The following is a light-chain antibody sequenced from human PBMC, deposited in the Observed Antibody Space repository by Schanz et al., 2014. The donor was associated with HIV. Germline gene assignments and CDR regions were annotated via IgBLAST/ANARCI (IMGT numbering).Light chain of an antibody. J-gene: IGLJ2*01. Sequence: QSALTQPASVSGSPGQSITISCTGTSSDVGNYNYVSWYQQLPGKDPKLMIYDVSNRASGVSNRFSGSKSGNTASLTITGLQAEDEADYYCQSYDSSLSAYVLFGGGTKLTVL. CDR1: SSDVGNYNY. V-gene: IGLV2-14*03. CDR2: DVS. CDR3: QSYDSSLSAYVL.